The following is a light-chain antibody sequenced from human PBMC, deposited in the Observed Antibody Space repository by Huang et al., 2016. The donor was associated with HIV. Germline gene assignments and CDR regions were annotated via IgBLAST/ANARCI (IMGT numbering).Light chain of an antibody. CDR3: QQTYSMRT. J-gene: IGKJ1*01. CDR2: GAS. Sequence: DIQMTQSPSSLSASVGDRVTITCRASQSISNYLNWYQQKPGKAPKLLIFGASTLQSGGPSRFSGSASGTDFTLTISSLHPEDFATYYCQQTYSMRTFGQGTKVEIK. CDR1: QSISNY. V-gene: IGKV1-39*01.